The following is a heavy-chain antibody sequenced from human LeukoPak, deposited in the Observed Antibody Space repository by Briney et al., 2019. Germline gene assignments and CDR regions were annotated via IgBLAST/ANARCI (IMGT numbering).Heavy chain of an antibody. CDR2: IKQDGNEK. CDR1: GFTFSNYW. Sequence: GGSLRLSCAASGFTFSNYWMSWVRQAPGKGLEWVANIKQDGNEKYYVGSARGRFTISRDNAENSLYLQMNSLRAEDTAVYYCARHYDILTGTFPYYWGQGTLVTVSS. D-gene: IGHD3-9*01. J-gene: IGHJ4*02. V-gene: IGHV3-7*03. CDR3: ARHYDILTGTFPYY.